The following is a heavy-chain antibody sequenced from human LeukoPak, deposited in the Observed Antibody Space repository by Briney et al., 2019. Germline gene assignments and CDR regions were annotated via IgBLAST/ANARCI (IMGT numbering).Heavy chain of an antibody. CDR1: GFTFSSYG. D-gene: IGHD5-24*01. J-gene: IGHJ4*02. CDR3: AKYGQRWLQSGGYYFDY. CDR2: ISGSGGST. Sequence: HTGGSLRLSCAASGFTFSSYGMSWVRQAPGKGLEWVSAISGSGGSTYYADSVKGRFTISRDNSKNTLYLQMNSLRAEDTAVYYCAKYGQRWLQSGGYYFDYWGQGTLVTVSS. V-gene: IGHV3-23*01.